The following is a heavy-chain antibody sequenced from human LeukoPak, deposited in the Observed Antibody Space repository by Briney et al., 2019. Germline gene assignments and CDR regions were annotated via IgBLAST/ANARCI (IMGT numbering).Heavy chain of an antibody. J-gene: IGHJ4*02. D-gene: IGHD2-15*01. CDR3: ARLLAGCPGGRCRTHFDY. CDR1: GDSINSNY. V-gene: IGHV4-59*01. CDR2: IYYGGST. Sequence: SETLSLTCSVSGDSINSNYWSWMRQPPGKGLEWIGYIYYGGSTNYNPSLKSRVSMSVDTSKNQFSLNLSSVTAADTAVYHCARLLAGCPGGRCRTHFDYWGQGTLVTVSS.